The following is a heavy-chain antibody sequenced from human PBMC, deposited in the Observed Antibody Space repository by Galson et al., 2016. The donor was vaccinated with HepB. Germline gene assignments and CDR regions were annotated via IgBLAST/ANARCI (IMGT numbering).Heavy chain of an antibody. CDR3: VRGMSNSWYAYKRSYYYSMEL. CDR2: ISYSNAV. V-gene: IGHV3-48*03. D-gene: IGHD6-13*01. CDR1: GFAFSRYE. Sequence: SLRLSCAASGFAFSRYEFNWVRQAPGKGLEWVSHISYSNAVSYAASVKGRFTISRDNDGDSLCLEMRGLRVEDTAVYYCVRGMSNSWYAYKRSYYYSMELWGRGTSIIVSS. J-gene: IGHJ6*02.